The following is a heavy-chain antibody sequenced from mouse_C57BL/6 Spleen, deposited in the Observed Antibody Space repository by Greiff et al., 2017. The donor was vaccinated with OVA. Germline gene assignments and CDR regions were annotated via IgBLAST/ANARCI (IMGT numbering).Heavy chain of an antibody. CDR2: ISSGSSTI. Sequence: EVQRVEAGGVLVKPGGSLKLSCAASGFTFSDYGMHWVRQAPEKGLEWVAYISSGSSTIYYADTVKGRFTISRDNAKNTLFLQMTSLRSEDTAMYYCARPLYYYGLYYYAMDYWGQGTSVTVSS. CDR3: ARPLYYYGLYYYAMDY. V-gene: IGHV5-17*01. J-gene: IGHJ4*01. CDR1: GFTFSDYG. D-gene: IGHD1-1*01.